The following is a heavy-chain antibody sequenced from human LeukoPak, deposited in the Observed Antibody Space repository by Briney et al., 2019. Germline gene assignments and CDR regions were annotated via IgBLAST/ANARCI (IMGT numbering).Heavy chain of an antibody. J-gene: IGHJ6*02. CDR1: GYTFTGYY. CDR3: ARSMVRGSRNYYYGMDV. V-gene: IGHV1-2*02. D-gene: IGHD3-10*01. CDR2: INPNSGGT. Sequence: ASVKVSCKASGYTFTGYYMHWVRQAPGQGLEWMGWINPNSGGTSYAQKFQGRVTMTRDTSISTAYMELSRLRSDDTAVYYCARSMVRGSRNYYYGMDVWGQGTTVTVSS.